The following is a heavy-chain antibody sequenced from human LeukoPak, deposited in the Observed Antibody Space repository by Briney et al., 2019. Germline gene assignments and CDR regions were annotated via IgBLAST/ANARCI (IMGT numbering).Heavy chain of an antibody. D-gene: IGHD1-26*01. CDR1: GFSGFTFSSAW. V-gene: IGHV3-15*01. CDR3: ATGRSYQIYFDS. Sequence: PGGSLRLSCAASGFSGFTFSSAWMSWVRQAPGKGLEWVGRIKSKTDGGTTDYAAPVKGRFTISRDDSKNTLYLQMSSLDTEDTAVYYCATGRSYQIYFDSWGQGTLVTVSS. J-gene: IGHJ4*02. CDR2: IKSKTDGGTT.